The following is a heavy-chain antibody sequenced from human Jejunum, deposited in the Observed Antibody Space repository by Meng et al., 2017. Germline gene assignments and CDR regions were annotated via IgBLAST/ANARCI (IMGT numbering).Heavy chain of an antibody. CDR2: INQDGSEE. Sequence: GESLKISCAASGFTFSSYWMSWVRQAPGKGLEWVANINQDGSEEYYVDSVKGRFTISRDNDKNSLYLRINNLRSEDTAVYYCARLVGMAVVPYYFGYWGHGTQVTVAS. V-gene: IGHV3-7*01. J-gene: IGHJ4*01. D-gene: IGHD6-19*01. CDR3: ARLVGMAVVPYYFGY. CDR1: GFTFSSYW.